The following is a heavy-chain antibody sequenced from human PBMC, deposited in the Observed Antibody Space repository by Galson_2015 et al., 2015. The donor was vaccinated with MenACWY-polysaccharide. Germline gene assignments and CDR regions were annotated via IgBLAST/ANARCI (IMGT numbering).Heavy chain of an antibody. D-gene: IGHD3-22*01. J-gene: IGHJ3*02. Sequence: SVKVSCKASGYTFTDYFIHWVRQAPGQGLEWMGRINPNSGGTNSPQKFQGRVTMTRDTSISTAYMELSRLTSDDTAMYYCARVRFYYDSSGHYWGGGFEIWGQGTMFTVFS. CDR1: GYTFTDYF. V-gene: IGHV1-2*06. CDR3: ARVRFYYDSSGHYWGGGFEI. CDR2: INPNSGGT.